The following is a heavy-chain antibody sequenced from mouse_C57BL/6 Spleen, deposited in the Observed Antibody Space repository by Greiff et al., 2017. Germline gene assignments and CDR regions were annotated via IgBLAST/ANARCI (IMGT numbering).Heavy chain of an antibody. J-gene: IGHJ2*01. CDR1: GYTFTSYW. V-gene: IGHV1-52*01. Sequence: QVQLQQPGAELVRPGSSVKLSCKASGYTFTSYWMHRVKQRPIQGLEWIGNIDPSDSETHYNQQFKDKATLTVDKSSSTAYMQLSSLTSEDSAVYYCARGAKASCDYWGQGTTLTVSS. CDR2: IDPSDSET. D-gene: IGHD3-2*02. CDR3: ARGAKASCDY.